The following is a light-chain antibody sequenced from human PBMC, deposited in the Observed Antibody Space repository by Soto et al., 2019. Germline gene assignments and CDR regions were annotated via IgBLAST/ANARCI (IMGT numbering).Light chain of an antibody. CDR3: QEYGSSRT. CDR2: GAS. J-gene: IGKJ1*01. CDR1: QSVSNNY. V-gene: IGKV3-20*01. Sequence: EIVFTQSPGTLSFSPGEKANLSRRASQSVSNNYFAWYQQKSGQAPRLLIYGASSRATGIADRFSGSGSGTDFTLTISRLEPEDFAVYYCQEYGSSRTFGQGTKVDIK.